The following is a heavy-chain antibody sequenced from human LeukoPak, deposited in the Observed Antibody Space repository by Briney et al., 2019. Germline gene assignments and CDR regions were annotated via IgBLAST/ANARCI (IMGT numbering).Heavy chain of an antibody. CDR3: AKALPKYSSGGPLDY. V-gene: IGHV3-23*01. CDR1: GFTFSSYA. J-gene: IGHJ4*02. Sequence: GGSLRLSCAASGFTFSSYAMSWVRQAPGKGLEWVSAISGSGGSTYYADSAKGRFTISRDNSKNTLYLQMNSLRTEHTGVYYCAKALPKYSSGGPLDYWGQGTRVTVSS. CDR2: ISGSGGST. D-gene: IGHD6-19*01.